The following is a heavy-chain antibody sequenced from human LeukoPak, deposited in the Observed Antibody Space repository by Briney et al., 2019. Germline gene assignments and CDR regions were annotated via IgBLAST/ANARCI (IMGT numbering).Heavy chain of an antibody. CDR2: MNPNSGNT. V-gene: IGHV1-8*02. Sequence: ASVKVSCKASGYTFTSYDINWVRQATGQGLEWMGWMNPNSGNTGYAQKFQGGVTMTRNTSISTAYMELSSLRSEDTAVYYCARLYYDFWSGYGPSYYYYYMDVWGKGTTVTVSS. D-gene: IGHD3-3*01. CDR1: GYTFTSYD. CDR3: ARLYYDFWSGYGPSYYYYYMDV. J-gene: IGHJ6*03.